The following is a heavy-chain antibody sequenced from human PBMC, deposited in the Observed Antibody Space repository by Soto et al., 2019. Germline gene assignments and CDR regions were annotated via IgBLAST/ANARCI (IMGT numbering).Heavy chain of an antibody. CDR1: GFTFSDYA. CDR2: VSHDGRNT. V-gene: IGHV3-30*18. Sequence: VQLVESGGGVVQPGRSLRLSCAASGFTFSDYAMHWVRQAPGKGLEWVAVVSHDGRNTHYADSVKGRFTISRDSSQKTVSLEMTSLRAEDTAVYYCAKGGRQWLVTSDFNYWGQGALVTVSS. D-gene: IGHD6-19*01. J-gene: IGHJ4*02. CDR3: AKGGRQWLVTSDFNY.